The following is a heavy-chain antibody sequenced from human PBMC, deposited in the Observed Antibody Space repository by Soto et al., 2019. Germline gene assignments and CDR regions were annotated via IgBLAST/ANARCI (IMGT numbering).Heavy chain of an antibody. CDR1: GFTVSSNY. Sequence: EVQLVESGGGLVQPGGSLRHSCAASGFTVSSNYMSWVRQAPGKGLEWVSVIYSGGGTYYADSVKGRFTISRDDSKNTLYLQMNSLRAEDTAVYYCARDQGGSFDYWGQGTLVTVSS. D-gene: IGHD5-12*01. CDR2: IYSGGGT. V-gene: IGHV3-66*01. CDR3: ARDQGGSFDY. J-gene: IGHJ4*02.